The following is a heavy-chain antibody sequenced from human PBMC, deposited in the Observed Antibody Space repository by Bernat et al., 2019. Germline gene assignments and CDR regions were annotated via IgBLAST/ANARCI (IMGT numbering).Heavy chain of an antibody. CDR3: AREEKYRNNWYPLDY. V-gene: IGHV3-30*09. CDR1: GFTLNDFA. CDR2: ISYDGSNK. D-gene: IGHD1-1*01. Sequence: QVQVVESGGGVVQPGGSLRLSCTASGFTLNDFAMYWVRQAPGKGLERVAFISYDGSNKYYADYVEARFDISRDISKSTLYLQMDSLRDEDTAVYYCAREEKYRNNWYPLDYWGQGTLITVSS. J-gene: IGHJ4*02.